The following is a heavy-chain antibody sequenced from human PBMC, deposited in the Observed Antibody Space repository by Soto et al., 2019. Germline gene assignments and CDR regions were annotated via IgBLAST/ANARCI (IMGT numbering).Heavy chain of an antibody. V-gene: IGHV1-24*01. CDR2: FDPEDGET. CDR3: ATDFRRDDAFDI. J-gene: IGHJ3*02. CDR1: GFTFTNSA. Sequence: ASVKVSCKASGFTFTNSAIQWVRQARGKGLEWMGGFDPEDGETIYAQKFQGRVTMTEDTSTDTAYMELSSLRSEDTAVYYCATDFRRDDAFDIWGQGTMVTVSS.